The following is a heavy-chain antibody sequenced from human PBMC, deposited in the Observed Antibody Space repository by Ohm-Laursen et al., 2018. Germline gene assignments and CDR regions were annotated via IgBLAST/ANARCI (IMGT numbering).Heavy chain of an antibody. D-gene: IGHD6-19*01. CDR1: GFPFSGYS. CDR2: ISHASSHI. J-gene: IGHJ4*02. V-gene: IGHV3-48*01. Sequence: GSLRLSCSASGFPFSGYSMNWVRQAPGKGLEWISYISHASSHIYYADSVKGRFTISRDNARNSVYLEMSSLRADDTAVYYCARGFSGWWGRIDYWGQGILVTVSS. CDR3: ARGFSGWWGRIDY.